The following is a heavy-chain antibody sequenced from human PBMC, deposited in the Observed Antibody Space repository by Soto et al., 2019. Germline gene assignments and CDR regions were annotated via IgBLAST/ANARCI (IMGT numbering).Heavy chain of an antibody. CDR1: GFTFDDYA. V-gene: IGHV3-9*01. Sequence: EVQLVESGGGLVQPGRSLRLSCAASGFTFDDYAMHWVRQAPGKGLEWVSGISWNSGSIGYADSVKGRFTISRDNGMNALYLQSGSVRAEATALYFWAKEYGSGSYPFNYNYRALSCKG. D-gene: IGHD3-10*01. CDR2: ISWNSGSI. CDR3: AKEYGSGSYPFNYNYRAL. J-gene: IGHJ6*03.